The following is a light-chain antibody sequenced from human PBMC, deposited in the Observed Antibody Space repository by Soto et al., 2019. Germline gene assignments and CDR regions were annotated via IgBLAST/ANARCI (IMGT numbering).Light chain of an antibody. CDR2: GAS. CDR1: QSVTSN. J-gene: IGKJ1*01. Sequence: EIVLTQSPATLSVSPGERATLSCRASQSVTSNLAWYQQKPGQAPRFLMYGASIRATGIPDRFSGSGSGTEFTLTISSLQSEDFAVYFCQQYNDSPRTFGQGTKVEVK. V-gene: IGKV3-15*01. CDR3: QQYNDSPRT.